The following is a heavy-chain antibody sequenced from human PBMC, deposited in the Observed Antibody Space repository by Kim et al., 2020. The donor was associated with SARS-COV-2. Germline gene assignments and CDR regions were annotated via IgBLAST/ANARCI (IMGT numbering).Heavy chain of an antibody. D-gene: IGHD6-25*01. V-gene: IGHV3-7*01. J-gene: IGHJ6*02. CDR3: ARVIRGVASASGLDV. Sequence: VDSGRGRFTISRDNAKNSLYLQMNSLRAEDTAVYYCARVIRGVASASGLDVWGQGTTVTVSS.